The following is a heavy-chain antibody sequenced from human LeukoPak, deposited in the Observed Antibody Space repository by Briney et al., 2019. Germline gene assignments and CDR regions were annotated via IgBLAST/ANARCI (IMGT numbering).Heavy chain of an antibody. Sequence: PGRSLRLSCAASGFTFSSYAMHWVRQAPGKGLEWVAVISYDGSNKYYADSVKGRFTISRDNSKNTLYLQMNSLRAEDTAVYYCARGVVATFFDYWGRGTLVTVSS. CDR3: ARGVVATFFDY. D-gene: IGHD2-15*01. J-gene: IGHJ4*02. CDR1: GFTFSSYA. V-gene: IGHV3-30-3*01. CDR2: ISYDGSNK.